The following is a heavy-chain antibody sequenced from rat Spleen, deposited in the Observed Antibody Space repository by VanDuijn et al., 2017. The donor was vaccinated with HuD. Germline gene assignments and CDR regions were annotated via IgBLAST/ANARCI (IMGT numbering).Heavy chain of an antibody. D-gene: IGHD1-11*01. J-gene: IGHJ4*01. Sequence: EVQLVESGGGLVQPGRSLKLSCAASGFTFSSFPMAWVRQAPGKGLEWISSITTTGGSTYYSGSVKGRFSISRDNAKSILYLQMDSLRSEDTATYYCARQRVSPYVMDAWGQGASVTVSS. V-gene: IGHV5-46*01. CDR3: ARQRVSPYVMDA. CDR2: ITTTGGST. CDR1: GFTFSSFP.